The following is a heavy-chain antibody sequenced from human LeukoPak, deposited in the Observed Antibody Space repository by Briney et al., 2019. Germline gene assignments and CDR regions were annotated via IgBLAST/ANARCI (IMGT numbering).Heavy chain of an antibody. V-gene: IGHV1-69*06. D-gene: IGHD5/OR15-5a*01. CDR3: AKEFSVYDSYVFDS. Sequence: GASVKVSCKASGDTFSNYAISWVRQAPGQGLEWMGAIIPVFGTTNYAQKFQGRVTITADTYTTTSYMELSSLTSEDTALYYCAKEFSVYDSYVFDSWGRGTLVTVSS. CDR1: GDTFSNYA. CDR2: IIPVFGTT. J-gene: IGHJ4*02.